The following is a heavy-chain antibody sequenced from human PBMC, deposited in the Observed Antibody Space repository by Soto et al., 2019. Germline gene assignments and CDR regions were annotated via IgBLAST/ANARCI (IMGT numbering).Heavy chain of an antibody. Sequence: ASVKVSCKASGYTFTSYDINWVRQATGQGLEWMGWMNPNSGNTGYAQKFQGRVTMTRNTSISTAYMELSSLRSEDTAVYYCARLKPLRIIDGDYYGMDVWGQGTTVTVSS. CDR1: GYTFTSYD. V-gene: IGHV1-8*01. J-gene: IGHJ6*02. CDR3: ARLKPLRIIDGDYYGMDV. CDR2: MNPNSGNT. D-gene: IGHD3-16*01.